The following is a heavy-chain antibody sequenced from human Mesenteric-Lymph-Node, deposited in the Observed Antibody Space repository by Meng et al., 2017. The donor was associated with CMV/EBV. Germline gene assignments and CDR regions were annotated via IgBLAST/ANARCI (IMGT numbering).Heavy chain of an antibody. CDR3: ASVTRNWFDP. Sequence: ESLKISCTVSGGSISSYYWSWIRQPPGKGLEWIGYIYYSGSTNYNPSLKSRVTISVDTSKNQFSLKLSSVTAADTAVYYCASVTRNWFDPWGQGTLVTVSS. V-gene: IGHV4-59*01. J-gene: IGHJ5*02. CDR1: GGSISSYY. CDR2: IYYSGST.